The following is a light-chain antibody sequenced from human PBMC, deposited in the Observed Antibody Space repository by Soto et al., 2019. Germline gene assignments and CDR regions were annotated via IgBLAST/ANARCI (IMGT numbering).Light chain of an antibody. CDR1: SSDVGAYNY. J-gene: IGLJ3*02. CDR2: DVT. V-gene: IGLV2-14*01. Sequence: QSALTQPASVSGSPGQSVTISCSGSSSDVGAYNYVSWYQRHPGKAPKLMIYDVTNRPSGVSNRFSGSKSGNTASLTISGLQAEDEAEYFCSSYTISSTVVFGGGTKLTVL. CDR3: SSYTISSTVV.